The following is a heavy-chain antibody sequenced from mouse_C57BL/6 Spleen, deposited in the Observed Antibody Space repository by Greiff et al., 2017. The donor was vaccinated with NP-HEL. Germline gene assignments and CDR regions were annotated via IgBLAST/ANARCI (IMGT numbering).Heavy chain of an antibody. CDR2: IDPSDSET. Sequence: VQLQQSGAELVRPGSSVKLSCKASGYTFTSYWMHWVKQRPIQGLEWIGNIDPSDSETHYNQKFKDKATLTVDKSSSTAYMQLSSLTSEDSAVYYCARGANDYPFAYWGQGTLVTVSA. CDR1: GYTFTSYW. CDR3: ARGANDYPFAY. D-gene: IGHD2-4*01. J-gene: IGHJ3*01. V-gene: IGHV1-52*01.